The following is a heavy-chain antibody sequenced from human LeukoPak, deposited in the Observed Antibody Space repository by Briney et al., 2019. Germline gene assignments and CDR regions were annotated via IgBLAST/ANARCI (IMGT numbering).Heavy chain of an antibody. CDR2: IYHSGST. D-gene: IGHD5-18*01. CDR3: ARDRYSYGYPSWFDP. Sequence: PSETLSLTCTVSGYSISSGYYWGWIRQPPGKGLEWIGSIYHSGSTYYNPSLRSRVTISVDTSKNQFSLKLSSVTAADTAVYYCARDRYSYGYPSWFDPWGQGTLVTVSS. CDR1: GYSISSGYY. J-gene: IGHJ5*02. V-gene: IGHV4-38-2*02.